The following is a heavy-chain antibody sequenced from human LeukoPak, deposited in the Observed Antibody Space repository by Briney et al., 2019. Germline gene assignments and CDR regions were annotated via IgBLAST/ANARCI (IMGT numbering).Heavy chain of an antibody. CDR3: ARDPSDYDILTGYHLPNYGMDV. CDR1: GYTFTIYG. Sequence: GASVKVSCKASGYTFTIYGISWVRQAPGQGLEWMGWISAYNGNTNYAQKLQGRVTMTTDTPTSTAYMELRSLRSDDTAVYYCARDPSDYDILTGYHLPNYGMDVWGQGTTVTVSS. J-gene: IGHJ6*02. CDR2: ISAYNGNT. V-gene: IGHV1-18*01. D-gene: IGHD3-9*01.